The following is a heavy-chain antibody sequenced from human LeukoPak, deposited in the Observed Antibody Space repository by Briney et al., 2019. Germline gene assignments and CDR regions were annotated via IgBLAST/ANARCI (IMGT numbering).Heavy chain of an antibody. CDR3: ASTLRTYYYESNGYYPLDY. D-gene: IGHD3-22*01. Sequence: TSETLSLTCSVSGYSVNSGSYWGWIRQPPGKGLEWIASIYQSGSTYYNPSLKTRVTVSIDTSKNQFSLKLSSVTAADTAVYYCASTLRTYYYESNGYYPLDYWGQGTLVTVSS. CDR2: IYQSGST. V-gene: IGHV4-38-2*02. J-gene: IGHJ4*02. CDR1: GYSVNSGSY.